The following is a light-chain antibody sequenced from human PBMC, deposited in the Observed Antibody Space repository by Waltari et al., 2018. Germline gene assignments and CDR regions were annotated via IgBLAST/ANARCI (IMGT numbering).Light chain of an antibody. CDR1: SSDVGSHNF. V-gene: IGLV2-8*01. Sequence: QSALTQPPSASGSPGQSVTISCPGTSSDVGSHNFVSWSQQFPGKAPKLIIWEVSRRPSGVPDRFSGSKSGNTASLTVSGLQAEDEADYYCSSYGGINNSPYVFGTGTKVTVL. J-gene: IGLJ1*01. CDR2: EVS. CDR3: SSYGGINNSPYV.